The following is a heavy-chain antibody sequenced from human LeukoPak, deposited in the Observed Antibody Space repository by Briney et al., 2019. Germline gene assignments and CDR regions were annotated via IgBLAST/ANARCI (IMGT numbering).Heavy chain of an antibody. CDR2: ISSSSSYI. Sequence: PEGSLRLSCAASGFTFDDYAMHWVRQAPGKGLEWVSSISSSSSYIYYADSVKGRFTISRDNAKNSLYLQMNSLRAEESAVYYCARASSTSSFDAFDIWGQGTMVTVSS. CDR3: ARASSTSSFDAFDI. J-gene: IGHJ3*02. D-gene: IGHD6-6*01. V-gene: IGHV3-21*01. CDR1: GFTFDDYA.